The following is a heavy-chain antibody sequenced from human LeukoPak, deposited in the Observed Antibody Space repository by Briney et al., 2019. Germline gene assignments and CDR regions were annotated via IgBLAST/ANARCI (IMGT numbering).Heavy chain of an antibody. Sequence: GGSLRLSCAASGFTFSSYAMSWVRQAPGKGLEWVSTISGSGGSTYYADSVKGRFTIPRVNSKNTLYLQMNSLRAEDTAVYYCAKATGGRFDPWGQGTPVTVSS. CDR3: AKATGGRFDP. V-gene: IGHV3-23*01. CDR2: ISGSGGST. D-gene: IGHD4-23*01. J-gene: IGHJ5*02. CDR1: GFTFSSYA.